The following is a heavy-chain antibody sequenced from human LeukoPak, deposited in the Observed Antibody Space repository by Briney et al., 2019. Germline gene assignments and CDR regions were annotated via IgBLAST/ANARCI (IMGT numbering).Heavy chain of an antibody. CDR1: GFTFSSYE. CDR3: AKEPREYCSSTSCPNWIDP. CDR2: ISSSGSTI. D-gene: IGHD2-2*01. V-gene: IGHV3-48*03. Sequence: GGSLRLSCAASGFTFSSYEMNWVRQAPGKGLEWVSYISSSGSTIYYPDSVKGRFTISRDNAKTSLYLQMSSLRAEDTAVYYCAKEPREYCSSTSCPNWIDPWGQGTLVTVSS. J-gene: IGHJ5*02.